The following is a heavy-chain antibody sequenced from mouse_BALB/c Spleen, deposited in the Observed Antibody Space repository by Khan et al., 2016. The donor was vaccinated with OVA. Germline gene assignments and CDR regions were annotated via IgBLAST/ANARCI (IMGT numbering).Heavy chain of an antibody. V-gene: IGHV5-6*01. Sequence: EVKLQESGGDVVKPGGSLKLSCAASGFTFSTYGMSWVRQTPDKRLEWVATVSTGGHYTYYPDTVKGRFTISRDNAKNTLYLQMSSLKSEDTAMFYCARLSYYYDSEGFAYWGQGTLVTVS. D-gene: IGHD1-1*01. J-gene: IGHJ3*01. CDR1: GFTFSTYG. CDR2: VSTGGHYT. CDR3: ARLSYYYDSEGFAY.